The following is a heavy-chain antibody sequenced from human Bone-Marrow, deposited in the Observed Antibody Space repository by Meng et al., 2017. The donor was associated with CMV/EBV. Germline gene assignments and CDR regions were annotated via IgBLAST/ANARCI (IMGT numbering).Heavy chain of an antibody. D-gene: IGHD1-1*01. CDR3: ARDGMRGSLHRAFDI. Sequence: SETLSLTCTVSGGSISSYYWSWIRQPPGKGLEWIGYIYYSGSTYYNPSLKSRVTISVDTSKNQFSLKLSSVTAADTAVYYCARDGMRGSLHRAFDIWGQGTMVTVSS. CDR2: IYYSGST. J-gene: IGHJ3*02. CDR1: GGSISSYY. V-gene: IGHV4-59*12.